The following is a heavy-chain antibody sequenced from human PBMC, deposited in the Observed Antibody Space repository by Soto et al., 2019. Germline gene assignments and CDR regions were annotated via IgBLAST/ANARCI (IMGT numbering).Heavy chain of an antibody. CDR2: IYYSGST. V-gene: IGHV4-31*03. Sequence: QVQLQESGPGLVKPSQTLSLTCTVSGGSISSGGYYWSWIRQHPGKGLEWIGYIYYSGSTYYNPSLKSRVTISVDTSKNQFSLKLSSVTAADTAVYYCARDSGGIVVPAAMPHWYFDLWGRGTLVTVSS. D-gene: IGHD2-2*01. CDR1: GGSISSGGYY. J-gene: IGHJ2*01. CDR3: ARDSGGIVVPAAMPHWYFDL.